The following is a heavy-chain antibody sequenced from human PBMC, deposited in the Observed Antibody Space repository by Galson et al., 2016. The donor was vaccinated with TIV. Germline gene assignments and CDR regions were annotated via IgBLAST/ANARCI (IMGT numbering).Heavy chain of an antibody. V-gene: IGHV3-11*04. CDR1: GFRFSDYY. D-gene: IGHD4/OR15-4a*01. Sequence: SLRLSCAASGFRFSDYYMSWIRQSPGRGLEWLSYLSYDSVAIKYADSVEGRFTISRDNAKGSLTLHMNSLRAEDTAVYSCVGGANSAEKWGLGTQVTVSS. CDR2: LSYDSVAI. J-gene: IGHJ4*02. CDR3: VGGANSAEK.